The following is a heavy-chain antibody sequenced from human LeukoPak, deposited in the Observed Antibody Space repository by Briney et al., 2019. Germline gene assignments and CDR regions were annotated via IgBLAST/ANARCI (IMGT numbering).Heavy chain of an antibody. CDR1: GGSISSSSYY. J-gene: IGHJ5*02. V-gene: IGHV4-39*01. Sequence: SETLSLTCTVSGGSISSSSYYWGWIRQPPGKGLEWIGSVFYSGSTFYNPSLKSRVTISVDTSKNQFSLKLSSVTAADTAVYYCARHRGRFDPWGQGTLVTVSS. CDR3: ARHRGRFDP. CDR2: VFYSGST.